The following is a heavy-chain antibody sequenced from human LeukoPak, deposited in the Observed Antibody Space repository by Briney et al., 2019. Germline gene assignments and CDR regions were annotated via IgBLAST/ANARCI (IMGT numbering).Heavy chain of an antibody. CDR1: GYSFTSYW. J-gene: IGHJ4*02. CDR3: ARQTAMGRSGDY. CDR2: IDPSDSET. D-gene: IGHD5-18*01. Sequence: GESLKISCKASGYSFTSYWIGLVRQMPGKGLEWMGIIDPSDSETRYTPSFQGQVTISVDKSLTPADLQWNSLKASDTAMYYCARQTAMGRSGDYWGQGTLVTVSS. V-gene: IGHV5-51*01.